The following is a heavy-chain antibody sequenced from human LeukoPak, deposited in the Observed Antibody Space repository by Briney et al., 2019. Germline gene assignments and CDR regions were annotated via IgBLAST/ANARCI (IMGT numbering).Heavy chain of an antibody. D-gene: IGHD3-9*01. CDR3: ARADILTGRNWFDP. V-gene: IGHV5-51*01. CDR1: GYSFTTYW. CDR2: IDLGDSDT. Sequence: GEPLKISGKSSGYSFTTYWIGGVRQMPGKGLEWMGIIDLGDSDTTYSPSFQGQVTISANNSISTAYLQWSSLKASDTAMYYCARADILTGRNWFDPWGQGTLVIVSS. J-gene: IGHJ5*02.